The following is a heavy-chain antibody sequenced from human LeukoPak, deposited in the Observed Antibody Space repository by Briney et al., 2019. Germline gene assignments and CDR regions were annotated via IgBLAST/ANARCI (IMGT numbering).Heavy chain of an antibody. D-gene: IGHD2-21*01. CDR1: GFTFSKYD. CDR2: IAYDGNNK. V-gene: IGHV3-30-3*01. Sequence: PGGSLRLSCVASGFTFSKYDVHWVRQAPGKGLEWVAVIAYDGNNKIYADSVKGRFTISRDNSKNTLYLQMNSLRAEDTAVYYCARVETVIHPLDYWGQGTLVTVSS. J-gene: IGHJ4*02. CDR3: ARVETVIHPLDY.